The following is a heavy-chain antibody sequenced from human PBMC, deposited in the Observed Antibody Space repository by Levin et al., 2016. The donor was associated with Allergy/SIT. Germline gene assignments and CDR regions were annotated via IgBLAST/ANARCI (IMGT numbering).Heavy chain of an antibody. CDR3: GRHEAGNGGMYDY. V-gene: IGHV4-39*01. J-gene: IGHJ4*02. Sequence: WIRQPPGKGLEWIGSIYYSGTTYYNPSLKSRVSISVDTSKNQLSLKLTSVTAADTAVYFCGRHEAGNGGMYDYWGQGTLVTVSS. CDR2: IYYSGTT. D-gene: IGHD4-23*01.